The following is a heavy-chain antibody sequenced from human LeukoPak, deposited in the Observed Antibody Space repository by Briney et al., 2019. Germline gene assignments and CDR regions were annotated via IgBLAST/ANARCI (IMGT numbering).Heavy chain of an antibody. CDR3: AKDEALTPLDGTVTTSY. J-gene: IGHJ4*02. CDR2: LSGSGGST. D-gene: IGHD4-17*01. CDR1: GITFSSYA. V-gene: IGHV3-23*01. Sequence: PGGSLRLSCAASGITFSSYAMSWVRQAPGKGLEWVSGLSGSGGSTYYADSVKGRFTISRDNSKNTLYLQMNSLRAEDTAVYYCAKDEALTPLDGTVTTSYWGQGTLVTVSS.